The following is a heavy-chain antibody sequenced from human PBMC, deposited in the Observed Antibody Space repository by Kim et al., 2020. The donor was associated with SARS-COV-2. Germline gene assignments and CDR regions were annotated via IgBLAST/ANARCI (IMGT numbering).Heavy chain of an antibody. J-gene: IGHJ6*02. D-gene: IGHD3-22*01. CDR2: IWYDGSNK. CDR3: ARDRLPYYYDSSGYSHRPLAYYYYGMDV. CDR1: GFTFSSYG. Sequence: GGSLRLSCAASGFTFSSYGMHWVRQAPGKGLEWVAVIWYDGSNKYYADSVKGRFTISRDNSKNTLYLQMNSLRAEDTAVYYCARDRLPYYYDSSGYSHRPLAYYYYGMDVWGQGTTVTVSS. V-gene: IGHV3-33*01.